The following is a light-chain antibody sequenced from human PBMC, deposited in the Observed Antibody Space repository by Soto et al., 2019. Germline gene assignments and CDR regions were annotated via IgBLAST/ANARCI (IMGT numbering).Light chain of an antibody. V-gene: IGLV3-21*04. J-gene: IGLJ2*01. CDR3: QVWDSSSVL. CDR2: YDN. Sequence: SYELTQPPSVSVAPGKTARITCGGNNIGSKSVHWYQQKPGQAPVLVIYYDNDRPSGIPERFSGSNSGNTATLTISRVEAGDEADYYCQVWDSSSVLFGGGTKLTVL. CDR1: NIGSKS.